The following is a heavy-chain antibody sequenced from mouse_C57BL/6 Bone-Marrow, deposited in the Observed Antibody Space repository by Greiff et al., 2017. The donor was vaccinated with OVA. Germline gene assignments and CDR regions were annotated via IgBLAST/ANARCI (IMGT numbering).Heavy chain of an antibody. D-gene: IGHD2-12*01. CDR3: ARSVPMAYYNAY. V-gene: IGHV1-55*01. CDR2: IYPGSGST. J-gene: IGHJ3*01. CDR1: GYTFTSYW. Sequence: QVQLQQSGAELARPGASVKMSCKASGYTFTSYWITWVKQRPGQGLEWIGDIYPGSGSTNYNEKFKSKATLTVDTSSSTAYMQLSSLTSEDSAVYYCARSVPMAYYNAYWGQGTLVTVSA.